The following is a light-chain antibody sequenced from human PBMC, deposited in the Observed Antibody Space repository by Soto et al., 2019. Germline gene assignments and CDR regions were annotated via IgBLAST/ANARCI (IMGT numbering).Light chain of an antibody. J-gene: IGKJ4*01. V-gene: IGKV3-20*01. CDR1: QSVGKDY. CDR2: DAS. Sequence: EIVLTQSPGTLSLYPGERATLSCRASQSVGKDYLGWFQQKLGQAPRLVIYDASNRATGIPDRFSGSGSGTDFTLTISRLEPEDSAVYFCQQYANSPLTFGGGTKVEIK. CDR3: QQYANSPLT.